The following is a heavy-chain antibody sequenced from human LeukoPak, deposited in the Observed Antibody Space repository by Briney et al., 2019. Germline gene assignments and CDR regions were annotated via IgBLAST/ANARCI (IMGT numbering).Heavy chain of an antibody. V-gene: IGHV3-33*01. Sequence: GRPLRLSCAASGFIFSSYGMHWVRQGPGKGLEWVAFIWPDGTNKYYRDSVKGRFTISRDNSKNTLYLQMNSLRAEDTAVYYCARDRKAVAADYWGQGTLVTVSS. CDR2: IWPDGTNK. D-gene: IGHD6-19*01. CDR3: ARDRKAVAADY. J-gene: IGHJ4*02. CDR1: GFIFSSYG.